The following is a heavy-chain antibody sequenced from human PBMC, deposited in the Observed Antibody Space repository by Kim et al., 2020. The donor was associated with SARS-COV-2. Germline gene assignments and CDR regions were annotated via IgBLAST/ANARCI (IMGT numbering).Heavy chain of an antibody. CDR3: ARSGTGVLVGVY. D-gene: IGHD1-1*01. J-gene: IGHJ4*02. CDR1: GYTFTSYA. CDR2: INAGNGNT. Sequence: ASVNVSCKASGYTFTSYAMHWVRQAPGQRLEWMGWINAGNGNTKYSQKFQGRVTITRDTSASTAYMELSSLRSEDTAVYYCARSGTGVLVGVYWGQGTLVTVSS. V-gene: IGHV1-3*01.